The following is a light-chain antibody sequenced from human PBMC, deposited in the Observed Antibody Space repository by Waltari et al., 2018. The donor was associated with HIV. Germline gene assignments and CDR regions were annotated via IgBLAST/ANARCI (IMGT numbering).Light chain of an antibody. CDR1: SSDVGTYTF. V-gene: IGLV2-8*01. CDR3: SSYAGSNTLI. Sequence: QSALAQPPSASGSPGHSVTIPCTGTSSDVGTYTFVSWYQHHPGKAPKLIIYEVTKRPSGVPDRFSASKSGNTASLTVSGLQTDDEADYYCSSYAGSNTLIFGGGTNLIVL. CDR2: EVT. J-gene: IGLJ2*01.